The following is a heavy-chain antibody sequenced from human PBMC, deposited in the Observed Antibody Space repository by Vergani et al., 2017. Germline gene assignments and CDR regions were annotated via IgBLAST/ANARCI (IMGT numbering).Heavy chain of an antibody. CDR3: AGGRGSGYYYYDLDV. Sequence: QVQLQESGAGLVKPSETLSLTCTVSNYSISRGCFWGWIRRPPEEGLEWIGSLSTTGRDTHARHNPSLKSRVSISVDTSKSQFSLRLTSVTAEYSDIYYCAGGRGSGYYYYDLDVWGTXP. V-gene: IGHV4-38-2*02. J-gene: IGHJ6*03. CDR2: STTGRDT. CDR1: NYSISRGCF. D-gene: IGHD3-16*01.